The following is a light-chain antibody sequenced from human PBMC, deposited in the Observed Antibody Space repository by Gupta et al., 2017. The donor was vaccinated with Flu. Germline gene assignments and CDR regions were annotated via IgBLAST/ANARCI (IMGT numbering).Light chain of an antibody. CDR3: GSYSATGALAL. CDR2: DVR. CDR1: SSDIGTYNY. V-gene: IGLV2-14*03. J-gene: IGLJ2*01. Sequence: QSALTQPASVSGSPGQSINISCTGTSSDIGTYNYVSWYQQYPGRAPKLMIYDVRNRPSGISDRFSGSKSGNTASLTISGLQAEDEADYYCGSYSATGALALFGGGTKVTVL.